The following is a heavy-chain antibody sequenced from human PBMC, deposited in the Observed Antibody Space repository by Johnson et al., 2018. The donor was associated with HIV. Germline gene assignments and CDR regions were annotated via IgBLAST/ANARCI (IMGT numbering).Heavy chain of an antibody. D-gene: IGHD6-19*01. V-gene: IGHV3-11*04. CDR3: ARGQWLVPGAFDI. CDR2: ISSSGRTI. CDR1: GFTFGDYY. Sequence: QEQLVESGGGLVKPGGSLRLSCAASGFTFGDYYMSWIRQAPGKGLEWVSYISSSGRTIYYVDSVTGRFTISRDNTKNSLYLQMNSVRDDDTAVYYCARGQWLVPGAFDIWGQGTMVTVSS. J-gene: IGHJ3*02.